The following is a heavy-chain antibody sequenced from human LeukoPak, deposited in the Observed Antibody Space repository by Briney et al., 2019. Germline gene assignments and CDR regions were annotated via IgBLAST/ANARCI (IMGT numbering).Heavy chain of an antibody. D-gene: IGHD3-10*01. CDR2: ISAYKGNT. CDR3: ARDLHLLWLGDPISSSGY. J-gene: IGHJ4*02. V-gene: IGHV1-18*01. Sequence: ASVKVSCKPSGYTFTSYGISWVRQAPGQGLEWMGWISAYKGNTNYAQKLQGRVTMTTDTSTSTAYMELRSLRSDDTAVYYCARDLHLLWLGDPISSSGYWGQGTLVTVSS. CDR1: GYTFTSYG.